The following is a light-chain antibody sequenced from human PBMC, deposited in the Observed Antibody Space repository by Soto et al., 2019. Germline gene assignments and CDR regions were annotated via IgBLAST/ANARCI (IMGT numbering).Light chain of an antibody. CDR1: SSNIGAGYD. Sequence: QSVLAQPPSVSGAPGQKVTISCTGSSSNIGAGYDLHWYQQLPGTAPKLLLYGNINRPSGVPDRFSGSKSGTSASLAITGLQAEDEADYYCQSYDSSLSAYVFGTGTKATV. J-gene: IGLJ1*01. V-gene: IGLV1-40*01. CDR2: GNI. CDR3: QSYDSSLSAYV.